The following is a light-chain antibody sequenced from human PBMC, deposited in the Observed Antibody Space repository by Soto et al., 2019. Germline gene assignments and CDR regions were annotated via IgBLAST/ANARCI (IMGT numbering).Light chain of an antibody. Sequence: QSVLTQPASVSGSPGQSITISCTGTSSDVGGYNYVSWYVQHPGKAPKLIIYDVSNRPSGVSNRFSGSKSGNTAFLTISGLQAEDEVDYYCSSYTSSSTYVFGTGTKLTVL. CDR3: SSYTSSSTYV. CDR2: DVS. J-gene: IGLJ1*01. V-gene: IGLV2-14*01. CDR1: SSDVGGYNY.